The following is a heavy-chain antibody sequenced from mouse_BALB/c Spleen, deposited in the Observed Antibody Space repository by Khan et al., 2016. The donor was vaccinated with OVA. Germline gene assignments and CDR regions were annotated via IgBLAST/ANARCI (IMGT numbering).Heavy chain of an antibody. CDR1: GFSFTTYT. CDR2: FNSGSTYT. Sequence: EVELVESGGGLVRPGGSLSLSCAASGFSFTTYTMSWVRQTPERRLEWVATFNSGSTYTYYPDSLKGRFTISRDNAKNTLYLQMSSLKSEDTAMYYCTRDGNYAHWYFDVWGAGTTVTVSS. CDR3: TRDGNYAHWYFDV. J-gene: IGHJ1*01. V-gene: IGHV5-6-4*01. D-gene: IGHD2-1*01.